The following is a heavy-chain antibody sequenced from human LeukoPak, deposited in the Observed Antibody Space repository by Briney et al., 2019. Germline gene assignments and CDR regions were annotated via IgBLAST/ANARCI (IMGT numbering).Heavy chain of an antibody. D-gene: IGHD3-22*01. CDR3: ARDVVGYYDSSGYYLSAFDI. CDR2: IKQDGSEK. V-gene: IGHV3-7*01. CDR1: GFTFSNYW. Sequence: GGSLRLSCTASGFTFSNYWMNWVRQAPGKRLEWVANIKQDGSEKYYVDSVKGRFTISRDNANNSLYLQMNSLRAEDTAVYYCARDVVGYYDSSGYYLSAFDIWGQGTMVTVSS. J-gene: IGHJ3*02.